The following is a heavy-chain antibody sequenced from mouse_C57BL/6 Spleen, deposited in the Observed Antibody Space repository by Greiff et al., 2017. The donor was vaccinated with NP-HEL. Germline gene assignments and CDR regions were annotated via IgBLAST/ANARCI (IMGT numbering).Heavy chain of an antibody. Sequence: VQLQQSGPELVKPGASVKISCKASGYSFTDYNMNWVKQSHGKSLEWIGVINPNYGTTSYNQKFKGKATLTVDQSSSTAYMQLNSLTSEESAVYYCARRTDDGDYGEGDYWGQGTSVTVSS. V-gene: IGHV1-39*01. J-gene: IGHJ4*01. D-gene: IGHD2-3*01. CDR3: ARRTDDGDYGEGDY. CDR1: GYSFTDYN. CDR2: INPNYGTT.